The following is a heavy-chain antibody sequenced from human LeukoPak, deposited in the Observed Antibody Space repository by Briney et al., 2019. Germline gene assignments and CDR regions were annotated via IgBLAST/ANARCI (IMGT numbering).Heavy chain of an antibody. CDR1: GGTFSSYA. Sequence: ASVKVSCKASGGTFSSYAISWVRQAPGQGLEWMGRIIPIFGAANYAQKFQGRVTITTDESTSTAYMELSSLRSEDTAVYYCARRRMGPFDYWGQGTLVTVSS. CDR3: ARRRMGPFDY. CDR2: IIPIFGAA. V-gene: IGHV1-69*05. J-gene: IGHJ4*02. D-gene: IGHD3-16*01.